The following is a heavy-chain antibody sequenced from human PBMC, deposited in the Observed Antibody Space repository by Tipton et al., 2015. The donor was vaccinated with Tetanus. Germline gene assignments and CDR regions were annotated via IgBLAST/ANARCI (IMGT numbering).Heavy chain of an antibody. CDR1: GFTFSNYA. CDR2: ITSSGGAA. V-gene: IGHV3-23*01. J-gene: IGHJ2*01. Sequence: SLRLSCAASGFTFSNYALIWVRQAPGKGLEYVSSITSSGGAAYYADSVKGRFTISRDNSKNTVYLQMNSLRADDTAIYYCAKDLGPNIGFDLWGRGTLVTVSS. D-gene: IGHD1/OR15-1a*01. CDR3: AKDLGPNIGFDL.